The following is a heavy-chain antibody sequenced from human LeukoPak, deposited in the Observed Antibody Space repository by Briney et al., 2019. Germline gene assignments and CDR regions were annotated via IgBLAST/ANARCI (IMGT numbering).Heavy chain of an antibody. CDR1: GYSFTNYG. CDR2: ISTYKGDT. CDR3: ARDSSSWSAFDI. V-gene: IGHV1-18*01. D-gene: IGHD6-13*01. J-gene: IGHJ3*02. Sequence: ASVKVSCKASGYSFTNYGFSWVRQAPGQGLEWMGWISTYKGDTNYAQEFQDRVTITTDTSTSTAYMELRSLRSDDTAVYYCARDSSSWSAFDIWGQGTMVTVSS.